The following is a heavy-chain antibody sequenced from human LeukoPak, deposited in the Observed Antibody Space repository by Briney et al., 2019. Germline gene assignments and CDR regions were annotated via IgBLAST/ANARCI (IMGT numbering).Heavy chain of an antibody. CDR1: GGSFSGYY. J-gene: IGHJ4*02. D-gene: IGHD3-3*01. Sequence: SETLSLTCAVYGGSFSGYYWSWIRQPPGKGLEWIGEINHSGSTNYNPSLKSRVTISVDTSKNQFSLKLSSVTAADTAVYYCAGHRAGRTIFGRMYYFDYWGQGTLVTVSS. CDR2: INHSGST. V-gene: IGHV4-34*01. CDR3: AGHRAGRTIFGRMYYFDY.